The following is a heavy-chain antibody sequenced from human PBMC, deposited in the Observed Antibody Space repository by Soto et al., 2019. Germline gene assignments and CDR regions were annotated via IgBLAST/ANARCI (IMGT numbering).Heavy chain of an antibody. CDR1: GFTFDDYA. J-gene: IGHJ4*02. Sequence: DVQLVESGGGLVQPGRSLRLSCAAFGFTFDDYAMHWVRQAPGKGLEWVSGISWNSGSIGYADSVKGRFTISRDNAKNSLYLQMNSLRAEDTALYYCAKDRGGWYYYFDYWGQGTLVTVSS. CDR3: AKDRGGWYYYFDY. CDR2: ISWNSGSI. D-gene: IGHD6-19*01. V-gene: IGHV3-9*01.